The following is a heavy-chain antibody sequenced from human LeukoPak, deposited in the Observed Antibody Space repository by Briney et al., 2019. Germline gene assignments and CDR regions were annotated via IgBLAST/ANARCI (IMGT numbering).Heavy chain of an antibody. CDR2: ISGSAGST. J-gene: IGHJ4*02. V-gene: IGHV3-23*01. Sequence: GGSLRLSCAASGFTFNTYAMSWVRQAPEKGLEWVSAISGSAGSTYYADSVRGRFTISRDNSKNILYLQIHSLRAEDTAVYYCAKGKGSSSSSLDWWGQGTLVTVSS. CDR3: AKGKGSSSSSLDW. CDR1: GFTFNTYA. D-gene: IGHD2-15*01.